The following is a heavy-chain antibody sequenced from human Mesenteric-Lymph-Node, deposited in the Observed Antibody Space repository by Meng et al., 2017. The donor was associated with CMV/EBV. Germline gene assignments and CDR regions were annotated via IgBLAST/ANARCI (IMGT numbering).Heavy chain of an antibody. V-gene: IGHV3-48*04. CDR1: GFTFISYT. CDR3: ARILSSAFDI. Sequence: GGSLRLSCAASGFTFISYTMNWVRQAPGKGLEWVSKISSSSSTIYYADSVKGRFTISRNNAKNSLYLQMNSLRAEDTAVYYCARILSSAFDIWGQGTMGTVSS. D-gene: IGHD2-8*01. J-gene: IGHJ3*02. CDR2: ISSSSSTI.